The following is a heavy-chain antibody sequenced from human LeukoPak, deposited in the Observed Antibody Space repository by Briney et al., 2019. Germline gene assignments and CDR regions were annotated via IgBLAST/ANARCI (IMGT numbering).Heavy chain of an antibody. CDR1: GFTFSSYG. Sequence: GGSLRLSCAASGFTFSSYGMHWVRQAPGKGLEWVAVIWYDGSNKYYADSVKGRFTISRDNSKNTLYLQMNSLRAEDTAIYYCVGGSGWPFDYWGQGTLVTVSS. V-gene: IGHV3-33*01. CDR3: VGGSGWPFDY. D-gene: IGHD6-19*01. CDR2: IWYDGSNK. J-gene: IGHJ4*02.